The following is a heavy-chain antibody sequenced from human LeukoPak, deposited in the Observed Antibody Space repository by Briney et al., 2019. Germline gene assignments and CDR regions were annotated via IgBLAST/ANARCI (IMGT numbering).Heavy chain of an antibody. D-gene: IGHD5-24*01. CDR2: INPGGGNT. CDR1: GYTFTNYY. J-gene: IGHJ3*02. Sequence: ASVTVSCKASGYTFTNYYMHWERQAPGQGLEWMGLINPGGGNTNYAQNFQGRVTMTRDTSTSTVYMELSSLRPEDTAIYYCARIRDGYNDAYDIWGQGTVVTVPS. CDR3: ARIRDGYNDAYDI. V-gene: IGHV1-46*01.